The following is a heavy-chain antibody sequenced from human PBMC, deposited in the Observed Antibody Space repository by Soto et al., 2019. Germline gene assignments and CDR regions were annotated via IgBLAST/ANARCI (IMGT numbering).Heavy chain of an antibody. CDR2: IYHSGST. J-gene: IGHJ6*02. V-gene: IGHV4-4*02. CDR1: GGSISSSNW. Sequence: SETLSLTCAVSGGSISSSNWWSWVRQPPGKGLEWIGEIYHSGSTDYNPSLKSRVTISVDKSKNQFSLKLSSVTAADTAVYYCARGKTVLRYFDSYSGMDVWGQGTTVTVSS. CDR3: ARGKTVLRYFDSYSGMDV. D-gene: IGHD3-9*01.